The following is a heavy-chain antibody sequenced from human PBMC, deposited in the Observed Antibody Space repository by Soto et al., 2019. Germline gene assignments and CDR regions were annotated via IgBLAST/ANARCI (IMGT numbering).Heavy chain of an antibody. Sequence: GGSLRLSCIASGFDFSNSGIQWVRQTPGKGLEWVALISFDGDKYYVDSVKGRSTISRDNPTNTVYLQMNRLRPEDTGVYYCARDYARGWCQFWGQGTLVTVSS. CDR2: ISFDGDK. V-gene: IGHV3-30*03. J-gene: IGHJ4*02. CDR1: GFDFSNSG. D-gene: IGHD2-8*02. CDR3: ARDYARGWCQF.